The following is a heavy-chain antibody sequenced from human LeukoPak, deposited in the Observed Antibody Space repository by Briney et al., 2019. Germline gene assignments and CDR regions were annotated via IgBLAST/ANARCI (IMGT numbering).Heavy chain of an antibody. J-gene: IGHJ1*01. CDR2: ISSSSSYI. CDR1: GFTFSSYS. V-gene: IGHV3-21*04. Sequence: PGGSLRLSCAASGFTFSSYSMNWVRQAPGKGLEWVSSISSSSSYIYYADSVKGRFTISRDNAKNSLYLQMNSLRAEDTAVYYCARDRYPYYYDSSGQSGLQHWGQGTLVTVSS. D-gene: IGHD3-22*01. CDR3: ARDRYPYYYDSSGQSGLQH.